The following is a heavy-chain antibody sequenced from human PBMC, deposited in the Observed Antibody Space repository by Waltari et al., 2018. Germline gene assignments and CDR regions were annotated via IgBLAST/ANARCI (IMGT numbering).Heavy chain of an antibody. V-gene: IGHV4-34*01. D-gene: IGHD3-3*01. J-gene: IGHJ6*03. CDR1: GGSFSGYY. CDR2: INQRGRT. CDR3: ARVRFLAPSYYMDV. Sequence: QVQLQQWGAGLLKPSETLSLTCAVYGGSFSGYYWSWIRQPPGKGLEWIGEINQRGRTNYNPSLKSRVTISVDTSKNQFSLKLSSVTAADTAVYYCARVRFLAPSYYMDVWGKGTTVTVSS.